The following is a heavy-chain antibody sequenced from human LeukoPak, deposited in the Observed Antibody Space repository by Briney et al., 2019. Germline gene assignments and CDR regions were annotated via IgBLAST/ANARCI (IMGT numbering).Heavy chain of an antibody. J-gene: IGHJ6*02. D-gene: IGHD3-3*01. CDR2: IYYSGST. V-gene: IGHV4-39*01. CDR3: ARGQMVLRFLEWLPEHKPYYYYGMDV. CDR1: GGSISSSSYY. Sequence: SETLSLTCTVSGGSISSSSYYWGWIRQPPGKGLEWIGSIYYSGSTYYNPSLKSRVTISVDTSKNQFSLKLSSVTAADTAVYYCARGQMVLRFLEWLPEHKPYYYYGMDVWGQGTTVTVSS.